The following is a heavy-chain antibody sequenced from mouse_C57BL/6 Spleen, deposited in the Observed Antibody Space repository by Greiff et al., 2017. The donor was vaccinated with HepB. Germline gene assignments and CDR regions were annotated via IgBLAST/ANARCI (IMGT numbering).Heavy chain of an antibody. V-gene: IGHV1-26*01. Sequence: EVQLQQSGPELVKPGASVKISCKASGYTFTDYYMNWVKQSHGKSLEWIGDINPNNGGTSYNQKFKGKATLTVDKSSSTAYMELRSLTSEDSAVYYCARRFITTVVCDYWGQGTTLTVSS. CDR3: ARRFITTVVCDY. J-gene: IGHJ2*01. CDR1: GYTFTDYY. CDR2: INPNNGGT. D-gene: IGHD1-1*01.